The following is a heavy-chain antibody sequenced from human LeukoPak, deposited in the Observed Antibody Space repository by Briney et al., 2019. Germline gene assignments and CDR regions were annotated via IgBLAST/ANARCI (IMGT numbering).Heavy chain of an antibody. Sequence: ASVKVSCKASGYTFTSYGISWVRQAPGQGLEWMGWISAYNGNTNYAQKFQGRVTMTRDMSTSTVYMELSSLRSEDTAVYYCARETTTVVTPDAFDYWGQGTLVTVSS. CDR1: GYTFTSYG. CDR2: ISAYNGNT. CDR3: ARETTTVVTPDAFDY. D-gene: IGHD4-23*01. V-gene: IGHV1-18*01. J-gene: IGHJ4*02.